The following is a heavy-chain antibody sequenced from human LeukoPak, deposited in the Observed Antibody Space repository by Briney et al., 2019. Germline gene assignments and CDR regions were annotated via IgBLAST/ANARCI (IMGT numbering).Heavy chain of an antibody. J-gene: IGHJ5*02. CDR2: IFYSGST. D-gene: IGHD6-19*01. CDR3: ARGSYTSGGNTFKFDP. CDR1: GGSISSYF. Sequence: SETLSLTCTVPGGSISSYFWSWIRQFLGEGLEWIGYIFYSGSTNYNPSLKSRVSMSVDTSKNQFSLKLSSVTAADTAVYYCARGSYTSGGNTFKFDPWGQGTLVTVSS. V-gene: IGHV4-59*01.